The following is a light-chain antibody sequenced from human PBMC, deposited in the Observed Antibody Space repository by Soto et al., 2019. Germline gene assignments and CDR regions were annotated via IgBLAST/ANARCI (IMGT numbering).Light chain of an antibody. CDR3: HQYGSSITWT. CDR1: QSVTSNY. J-gene: IGKJ1*01. Sequence: EVVLTQSPGTVSLSPGERATLSCRASQSVTSNYFAWYQQKPGQAPRLLIYAASSRATGIPDRFSGSGSGTDFTLSISRLEPADFAVYYCHQYGSSITWTFGQGTKVEIK. CDR2: AAS. V-gene: IGKV3-20*01.